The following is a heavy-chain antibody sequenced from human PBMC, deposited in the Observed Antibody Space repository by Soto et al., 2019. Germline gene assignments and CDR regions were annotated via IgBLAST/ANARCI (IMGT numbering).Heavy chain of an antibody. Sequence: PSETLSLTCTVSGGSISSSSYYWGWIRQPPGKGLEWIGSIYYSGSTYYNPSLKSRVTISVDTSKNQFSLKLSSVTAADTAVYYCARSMITFGGVIAPPHTWGQGTLVTVSS. D-gene: IGHD3-16*02. V-gene: IGHV4-39*01. CDR2: IYYSGST. J-gene: IGHJ5*02. CDR3: ARSMITFGGVIAPPHT. CDR1: GGSISSSSYY.